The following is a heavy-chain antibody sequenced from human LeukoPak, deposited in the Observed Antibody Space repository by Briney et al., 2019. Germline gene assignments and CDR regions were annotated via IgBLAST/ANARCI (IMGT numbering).Heavy chain of an antibody. CDR1: GFSFTTYG. Sequence: AGGSLRLSCAASGFSFTTYGMHWVRQAPLKGLEWLAAISYDGRNQNYADSVKGRFTIFRDNSQNTLYLQMNSLRAEDTALYYCVKDRTINGRSSPFDSWGQGTLVTVSS. CDR2: ISYDGRNQ. J-gene: IGHJ4*02. D-gene: IGHD1-26*01. CDR3: VKDRTINGRSSPFDS. V-gene: IGHV3-30*18.